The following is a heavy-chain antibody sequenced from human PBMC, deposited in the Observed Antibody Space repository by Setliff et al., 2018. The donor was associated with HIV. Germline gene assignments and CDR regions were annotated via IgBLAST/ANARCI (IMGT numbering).Heavy chain of an antibody. CDR1: GFTVSSSY. Sequence: PGGSLRLSCEASGFTVSSSYVAWVRQAPGKGLEWVSTIYSDGSTYHRDSVKGRFTLSRDNSKNTVYLQVGSLRPDDTAMYYCARSRPYNSALDYWGQGTLVTVSS. CDR2: IYSDGST. V-gene: IGHV3-66*02. D-gene: IGHD6-25*01. CDR3: ARSRPYNSALDY. J-gene: IGHJ4*02.